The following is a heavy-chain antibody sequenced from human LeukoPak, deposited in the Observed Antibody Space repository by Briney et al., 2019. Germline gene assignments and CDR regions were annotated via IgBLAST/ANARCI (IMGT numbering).Heavy chain of an antibody. CDR3: AFSLGVLPDSPMRY. Sequence: GGSLRLSCAASGFTFSSYSMNWVRQAPGKGLEWVSYISSSSSTIYYADSVKGRFTISRDNSKNTLYLQMNSLRAEDTAVYYCAFSLGVLPDSPMRYWGQGTLVTVSS. J-gene: IGHJ4*02. CDR1: GFTFSSYS. D-gene: IGHD3-16*01. V-gene: IGHV3-48*01. CDR2: ISSSSSTI.